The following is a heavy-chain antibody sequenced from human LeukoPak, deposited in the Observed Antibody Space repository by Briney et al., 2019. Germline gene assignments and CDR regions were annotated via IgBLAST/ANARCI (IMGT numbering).Heavy chain of an antibody. Sequence: NPSETLSLTCTVYGGSISGYYWSWIRHPPGKGLEWLGYIYISGSTNYTPSVKSRVTISVDTSKNQISLKLSSVTAADTAVYYCARGALLRGYYFDYWGQGTLVTVSS. V-gene: IGHV4-59*01. J-gene: IGHJ4*02. CDR2: IYISGST. CDR3: ARGALLRGYYFDY. D-gene: IGHD4-23*01. CDR1: GGSISGYY.